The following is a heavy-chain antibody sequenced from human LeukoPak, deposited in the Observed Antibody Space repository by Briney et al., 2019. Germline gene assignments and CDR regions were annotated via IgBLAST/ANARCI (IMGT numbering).Heavy chain of an antibody. CDR2: ITAYNGKT. CDR1: GGTFSSYA. V-gene: IGHV1-18*01. D-gene: IGHD2-15*01. Sequence: ASVKVSCKASGGTFSSYAISWVRQAPGQGLEWMGWITAYNGKTNYAQKLQGRVTMTTDTSMSTAYMGLRSLRSDDTAVYYCARDSDCSGGSCHFDYWGQGTLVTVSS. J-gene: IGHJ4*02. CDR3: ARDSDCSGGSCHFDY.